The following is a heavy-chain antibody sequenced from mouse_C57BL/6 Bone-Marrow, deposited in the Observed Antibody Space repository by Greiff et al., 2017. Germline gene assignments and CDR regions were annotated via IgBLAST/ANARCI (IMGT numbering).Heavy chain of an antibody. CDR2: IYPGDGDT. J-gene: IGHJ1*03. Sequence: VQLVESGAELVKPGASVKISCKASGYAFSSYWMNWVKQRPGKGLEWIGQIYPGDGDTNYNGKFKGKATLTADKSSSTAYMQLSSLTSEDSAVYFCARIPYYYYGSSYAYFDVWGTGTTVTVSS. V-gene: IGHV1-80*01. CDR1: GYAFSSYW. D-gene: IGHD1-1*01. CDR3: ARIPYYYYGSSYAYFDV.